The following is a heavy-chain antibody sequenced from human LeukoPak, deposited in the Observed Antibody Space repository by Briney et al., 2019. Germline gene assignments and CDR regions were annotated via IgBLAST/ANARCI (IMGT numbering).Heavy chain of an antibody. J-gene: IGHJ4*02. Sequence: GGSLRLSCAASGFTFSSHAMNWVRQAPGKGLEWVSSLGESGETTDYADSVKGRFTISRDNSKNTLYLQMNSLRAEDTAVYYCAKQWLVGNWGQGTLVTVSS. D-gene: IGHD6-19*01. CDR3: AKQWLVGN. V-gene: IGHV3-23*01. CDR2: LGESGETT. CDR1: GFTFSSHA.